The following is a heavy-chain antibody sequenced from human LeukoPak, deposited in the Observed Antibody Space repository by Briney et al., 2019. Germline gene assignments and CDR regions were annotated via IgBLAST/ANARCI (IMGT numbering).Heavy chain of an antibody. Sequence: PGGSLRLSCAASGFTFSSYAMSWVRQAPGKGLEWVSAISGSGGSTYYADSVKGRFTISRDNSKNTLYLQMNSLRAEDTAVYYCAKDRQQLAWGGYNWFDPWGQGTLVTVSS. CDR1: GFTFSSYA. D-gene: IGHD6-13*01. J-gene: IGHJ5*02. CDR2: ISGSGGST. CDR3: AKDRQQLAWGGYNWFDP. V-gene: IGHV3-23*01.